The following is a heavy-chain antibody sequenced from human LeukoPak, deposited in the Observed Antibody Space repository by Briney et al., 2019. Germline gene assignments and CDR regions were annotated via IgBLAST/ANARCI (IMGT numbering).Heavy chain of an antibody. CDR1: GGPISSSSYY. J-gene: IGHJ4*02. CDR3: ARGMGSPDY. D-gene: IGHD6-13*01. CDR2: IYYSGST. V-gene: IGHV4-39*07. Sequence: SETLSLTCTVSGGPISSSSYYWGWIRQPPGKGLEWIGSIYYSGSTYYNPSLKSRVTISVDTSKNQFSLKLSSVTAADTAIYCCARGMGSPDYWGQGTLVTVSS.